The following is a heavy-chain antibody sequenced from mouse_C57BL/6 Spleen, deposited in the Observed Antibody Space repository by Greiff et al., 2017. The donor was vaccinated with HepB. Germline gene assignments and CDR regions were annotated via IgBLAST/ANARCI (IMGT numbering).Heavy chain of an antibody. CDR3: ATRLGPAWFAY. D-gene: IGHD4-1*01. CDR1: GYTFTGYW. CDR2: ILPGSGST. J-gene: IGHJ3*01. V-gene: IGHV1-9*01. Sequence: QVQLQQSGAELMKPGASVKLSCKATGYTFTGYWIEWVKQRPGHGLEWIGEILPGSGSTNYNEKFKGKATFTADTSSNTAYMQLSSLTTEDSAIYYCATRLGPAWFAYWGQGTLVTVSA.